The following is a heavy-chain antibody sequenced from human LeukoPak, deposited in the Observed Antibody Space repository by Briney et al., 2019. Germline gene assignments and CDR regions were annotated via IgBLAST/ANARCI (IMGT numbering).Heavy chain of an antibody. CDR2: SSADNGNP. J-gene: IGHJ5*02. D-gene: IGHD3-9*01. V-gene: IGHV1-18*01. CDR3: ARTNYDFLTGYYDKWFDP. CDR1: GYTFTSYG. Sequence: ASVKVSCKTSGYTFTSYGFSWVRQAPAQGLEWMGWSSADNGNPNYARKFQGRVTMTTDTSTSTVYMELRSLRSDDTAVYYCARTNYDFLTGYYDKWFDPWGQGTLVTVSS.